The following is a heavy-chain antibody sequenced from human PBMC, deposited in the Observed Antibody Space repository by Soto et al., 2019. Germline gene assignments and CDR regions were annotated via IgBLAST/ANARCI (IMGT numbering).Heavy chain of an antibody. D-gene: IGHD2-15*01. CDR1: GGSFSGYY. CDR3: ARGRVSRSVGSRYSVPIRACYYYMDV. Sequence: PSETLSLTCAVYGGSFSGYYWSWIRQPPGKGLEWIGEINHSGSTNYNPSLKSRVTISVDTSKNQFSLKLSSVTAADTAVYYCARGRVSRSVGSRYSVPIRACYYYMDVWGKGTTVTVSS. CDR2: INHSGST. V-gene: IGHV4-34*01. J-gene: IGHJ6*03.